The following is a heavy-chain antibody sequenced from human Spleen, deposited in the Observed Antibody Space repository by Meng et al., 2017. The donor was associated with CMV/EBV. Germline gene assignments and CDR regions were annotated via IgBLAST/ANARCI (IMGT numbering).Heavy chain of an antibody. CDR1: GGSISSSSYY. Sequence: LQLQESGPGLVKPSGTLSPTCTVSGGSISSSSYYWGWIRQPPGKGLEWIGSIYYSGSTYYNPSLKSRVTISVDTSKNQFSLKLSSVTAADTAVYYCARGNAGTNDYWGQGTLVTVSS. J-gene: IGHJ4*02. D-gene: IGHD1-7*01. CDR3: ARGNAGTNDY. CDR2: IYYSGST. V-gene: IGHV4-39*07.